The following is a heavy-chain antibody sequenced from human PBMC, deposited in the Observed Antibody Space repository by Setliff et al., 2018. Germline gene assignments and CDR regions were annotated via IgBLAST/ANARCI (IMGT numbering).Heavy chain of an antibody. V-gene: IGHV5-51*01. J-gene: IGHJ3*01. CDR3: ATLGTVVVDAFDF. CDR2: IYPGDSDT. D-gene: IGHD2-15*01. CDR1: GYRFASYW. Sequence: GESLKISCKGSGYRFASYWIGWVRQMPGKGLEWMGFIYPGDSDTRYSPSFQGQVTISADKSISTAYLQWSSLKASDTAIYYCATLGTVVVDAFDFWGQGTRVTVSS.